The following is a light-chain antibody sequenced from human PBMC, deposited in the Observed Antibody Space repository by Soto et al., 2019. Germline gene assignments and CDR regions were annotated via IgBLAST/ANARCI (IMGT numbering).Light chain of an antibody. V-gene: IGKV1-5*03. J-gene: IGKJ1*01. Sequence: DIQMPQSPSTLSASLGDRVTITCRASQSISSWLAWYQQKPGKAPKLLIYKASSLESGVPSRFSGSGSGTEFTLTISSLQPDDFATYYCQQYTSYPWTLGQGTKVDIK. CDR1: QSISSW. CDR2: KAS. CDR3: QQYTSYPWT.